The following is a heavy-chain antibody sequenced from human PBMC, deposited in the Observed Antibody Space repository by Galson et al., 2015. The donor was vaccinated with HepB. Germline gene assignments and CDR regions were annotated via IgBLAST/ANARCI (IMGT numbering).Heavy chain of an antibody. D-gene: IGHD1-26*01. Sequence: SVKVSCKASGYIFTNYYMHWVRQAPGQGLEWMGIINPNGGSTTYAQKLQGRVTMTRDTSTSTVYMELSSLRSEDTAIYYCARDYGSYSGAFNSWGQGTLVTVSS. J-gene: IGHJ4*02. CDR2: INPNGGST. CDR3: ARDYGSYSGAFNS. V-gene: IGHV1-46*04. CDR1: GYIFTNYY.